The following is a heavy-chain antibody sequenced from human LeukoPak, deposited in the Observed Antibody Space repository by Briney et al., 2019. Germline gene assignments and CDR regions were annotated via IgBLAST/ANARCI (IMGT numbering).Heavy chain of an antibody. V-gene: IGHV4-30-2*01. CDR2: IYHSGST. CDR3: ARFCYYDSSGRYFDL. D-gene: IGHD3-22*01. Sequence: SETLSLTCAVSGGSISSGGYSWSWIRQPPGKGLEWIGYIYHSGSTYYNPSLKSRVTISVDRSKNQFSLKLSSVTAADTAVYYCARFCYYDSSGRYFDLWGRGTLVTVSS. J-gene: IGHJ2*01. CDR1: GGSISSGGYS.